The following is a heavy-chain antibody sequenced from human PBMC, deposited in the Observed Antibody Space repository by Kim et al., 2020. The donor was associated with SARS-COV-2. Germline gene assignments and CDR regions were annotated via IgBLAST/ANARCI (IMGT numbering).Heavy chain of an antibody. Sequence: GGSLRLSCAASGFTFSSYGMHWVRQAPGKGLEWVAVIWNDGSNKYYADSVKGRFTISRDNSKNTLYLQMNSLRAEDTAVYYCARDPPKVWCWDQNAFDIWGQGTRVTVSS. V-gene: IGHV3-33*01. CDR2: IWNDGSNK. CDR3: ARDPPKVWCWDQNAFDI. CDR1: GFTFSSYG. D-gene: IGHD3-10*01. J-gene: IGHJ3*02.